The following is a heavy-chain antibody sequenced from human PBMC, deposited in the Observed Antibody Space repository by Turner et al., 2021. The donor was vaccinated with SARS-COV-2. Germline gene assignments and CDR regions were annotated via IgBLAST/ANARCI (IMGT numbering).Heavy chain of an antibody. CDR1: GDTFPNYS. J-gene: IGHJ4*02. CDR3: AIGMGATAIGAH. CDR2: INPLTGVT. D-gene: IGHD2-21*02. Sequence: QAQLAQSEAEEKKPVASVKVFSQTTGDTFPNYSLHWVRQAPGQGLQWVGRINPLTGVTDYAQDFQGRVTVTKDTSITTSYMELSSLKSDDTAIYSGAIGMGATAIGAHWGLGTLVTVSS. V-gene: IGHV1-2*06.